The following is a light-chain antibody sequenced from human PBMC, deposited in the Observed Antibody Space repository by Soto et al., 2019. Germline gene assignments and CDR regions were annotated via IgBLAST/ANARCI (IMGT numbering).Light chain of an antibody. V-gene: IGLV1-47*01. CDR1: SSNIGNNY. J-gene: IGLJ1*01. CDR2: RND. CDR3: AAWDDSLSGYYV. Sequence: QSVLTQPPSASGTPGQRVTVSCSGSSSNIGNNYVFWYQHLPGTAPKLLIYRNDQRPSGVSDRFSGSKSGTSASLAISGLRSEDEADYYCAAWDDSLSGYYVFGTGTKLTVL.